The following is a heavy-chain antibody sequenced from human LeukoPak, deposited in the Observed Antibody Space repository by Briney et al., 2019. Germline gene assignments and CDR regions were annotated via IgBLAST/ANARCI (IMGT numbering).Heavy chain of an antibody. D-gene: IGHD3-16*01. Sequence: SETLSLTCTVSGGSLNRYYWSWIRQTPGKGLEWIGYIYSSGSTTYNPSLKSRVIISVDTSKNQFSLKLNSVTAADTAVFYCARGPTTYYFDNWGQGTLVTVSS. V-gene: IGHV4-59*01. CDR2: IYSSGST. CDR1: GGSLNRYY. J-gene: IGHJ4*02. CDR3: ARGPTTYYFDN.